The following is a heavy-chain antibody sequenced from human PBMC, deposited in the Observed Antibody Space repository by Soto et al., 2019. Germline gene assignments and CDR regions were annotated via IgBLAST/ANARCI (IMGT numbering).Heavy chain of an antibody. D-gene: IGHD3-10*01. CDR2: ISGSGNTR. CDR1: GLTFNSHG. J-gene: IGHJ6*02. Sequence: VQLVESGGGLVQPGGSLRLSCEASGLTFNSHGMSWVRQAPGKGLEWVSAISGSGNTRHYADSVRGRFTVSRDNSKNTLYLQMDSLRVEDSAVYYCAKDPPISGTYELYHYHGMDVWGQGTTVTVSS. CDR3: AKDPPISGTYELYHYHGMDV. V-gene: IGHV3-23*04.